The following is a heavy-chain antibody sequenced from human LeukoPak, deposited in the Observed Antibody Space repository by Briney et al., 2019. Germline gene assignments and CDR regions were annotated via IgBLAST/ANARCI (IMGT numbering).Heavy chain of an antibody. CDR2: IKQDGSET. V-gene: IGHV3-7*01. J-gene: IGHJ4*02. Sequence: GGSVRLSRAASGFAFSNYWMNWVRQAPGKGREWVANIKQDGSETYYVDSVKGRFTISRDNAKNSLYLQMNSLRAEDTALYYCGSTNSVSYWGQGTLVTVSS. D-gene: IGHD2-2*01. CDR1: GFAFSNYW. CDR3: GSTNSVSY.